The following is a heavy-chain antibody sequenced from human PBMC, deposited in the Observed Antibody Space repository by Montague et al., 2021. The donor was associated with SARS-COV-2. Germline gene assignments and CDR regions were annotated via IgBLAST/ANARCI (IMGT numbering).Heavy chain of an antibody. CDR2: IYHNGKT. CDR1: GDSITNTRYF. Sequence: SETLSLTCNVSGDSITNTRYFRGWIRQPPGKALGWIGSIYHNGKTYYNPSLERRALLSIDTSKNQFSLRLSSVIASDTAVYYCAVELNYFFDYWGQGFLVSVSS. J-gene: IGHJ4*02. D-gene: IGHD1-7*01. CDR3: AVELNYFFDY. V-gene: IGHV4-39*01.